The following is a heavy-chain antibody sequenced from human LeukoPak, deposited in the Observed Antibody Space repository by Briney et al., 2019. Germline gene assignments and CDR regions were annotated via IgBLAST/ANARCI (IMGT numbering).Heavy chain of an antibody. CDR1: GGSISSGDYY. D-gene: IGHD6-13*01. V-gene: IGHV4-30-4*01. Sequence: SQTLSLTCTVSGGSISSGDYYWSWIRQPPGKGLEWIGYIYYSGSTYYNPSLKSRVTISVDTSKNQFSLKLSSVTAADTAVYYCARRRGSSWYQNWLDPWGQGTLVTVSS. CDR3: ARRRGSSWYQNWLDP. CDR2: IYYSGST. J-gene: IGHJ5*02.